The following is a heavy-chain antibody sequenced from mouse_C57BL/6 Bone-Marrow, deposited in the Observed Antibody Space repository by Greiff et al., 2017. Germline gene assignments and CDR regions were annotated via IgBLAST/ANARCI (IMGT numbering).Heavy chain of an antibody. CDR2: IDPSDSYT. V-gene: IGHV1-69*01. CDR1: GYTFTSYW. J-gene: IGHJ4*01. Sequence: QVQLQQPGAELVMPGASVKLSCKASGYTFTSYWMHWVKQRPGQGLEWIGAIDPSDSYTNYNQKFKGKSTLTVDKSSSTAYMQLSSLTSEDSAVYYCAVDRGYAMDYWGQGTSVTVSS. D-gene: IGHD3-2*01. CDR3: AVDRGYAMDY.